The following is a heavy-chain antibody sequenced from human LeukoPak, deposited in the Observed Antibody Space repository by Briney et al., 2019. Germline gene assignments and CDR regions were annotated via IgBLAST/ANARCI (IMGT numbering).Heavy chain of an antibody. Sequence: GRSLRLSCAASGFTFSSYSMSWVRRAPGKGLEWVSSISSSSSYIYYADSVKGRFTISRDNAKNSLYLQMNSLRAEDTAVYYCARDLATYYDFWSGYSTRAFDYWGQGTLVTVSS. D-gene: IGHD3-3*01. CDR1: GFTFSSYS. V-gene: IGHV3-21*01. J-gene: IGHJ4*02. CDR2: ISSSSSYI. CDR3: ARDLATYYDFWSGYSTRAFDY.